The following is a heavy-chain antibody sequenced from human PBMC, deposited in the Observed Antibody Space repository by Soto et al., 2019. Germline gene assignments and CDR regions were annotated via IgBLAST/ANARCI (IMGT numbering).Heavy chain of an antibody. J-gene: IGHJ6*02. CDR2: IYYSGST. CDR3: ARDLGYSYGMDV. V-gene: IGHV4-59*01. CDR1: GGSISSYY. Sequence: LSLTCTVSGGSISSYYWSWIRQPPGKGLEWIGYIYYSGSTNYNPSLKSRVTISVDTSKNQFSLKLSSVTAADTAVYYCARDLGYSYGMDVWGQGTTVTVSS. D-gene: IGHD1-26*01.